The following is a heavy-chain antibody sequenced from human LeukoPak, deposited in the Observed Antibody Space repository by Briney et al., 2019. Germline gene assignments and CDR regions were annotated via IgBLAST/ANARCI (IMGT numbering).Heavy chain of an antibody. J-gene: IGHJ4*02. CDR1: GYTFTSYG. D-gene: IGHD5-18*01. V-gene: IGHV1-18*01. CDR2: SSAYNGNT. Sequence: SVKVSCKASGYTFTSYGISWVRQAPGQGLEWMGWSSAYNGNTNYAQKLQGRVTMTTDTSTSTAYMELRSLRSDDTAVHYCARSVSVQLWLGVPDYWGQGTLVTVSA. CDR3: ARSVSVQLWLGVPDY.